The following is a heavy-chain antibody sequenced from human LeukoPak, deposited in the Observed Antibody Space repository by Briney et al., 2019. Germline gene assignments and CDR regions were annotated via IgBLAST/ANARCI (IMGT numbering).Heavy chain of an antibody. CDR2: ITPMFGTA. D-gene: IGHD6-19*01. V-gene: IGHV1-69*01. J-gene: IGHJ4*02. Sequence: GSSVKVSCKASGGTFSRHAISWVRQAPGQGLEWMGGITPMFGTANYAQKFQGRVTITADESTSTAYMELSSLRSEDTAVYYCARLAVADTETFDYWGQGTLVTVSS. CDR3: ARLAVADTETFDY. CDR1: GGTFSRHA.